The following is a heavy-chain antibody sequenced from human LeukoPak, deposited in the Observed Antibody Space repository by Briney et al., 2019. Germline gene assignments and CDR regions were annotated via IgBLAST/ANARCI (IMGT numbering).Heavy chain of an antibody. CDR2: IYYSGTT. V-gene: IGHV4-59*01. CDR1: GVSINGFY. CDR3: AREVLDYSGSGTYYRHFDF. J-gene: IGHJ4*02. Sequence: SETLSLTCTVSGVSINGFYWSWIRQPPGEGLEWIGYIYYSGTTNYNPSLRSRVTISVDTSKNQFSLKLSSVTAADTAVYYCAREVLDYSGSGTYYRHFDFWGQGTLVTVSS. D-gene: IGHD3-10*01.